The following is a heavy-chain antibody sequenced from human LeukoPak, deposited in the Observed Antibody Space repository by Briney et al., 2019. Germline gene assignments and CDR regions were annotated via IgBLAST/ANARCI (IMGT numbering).Heavy chain of an antibody. CDR1: GGTFSSYA. J-gene: IGHJ3*02. Sequence: SVKVSCKASGGTFSSYAISWVRQAPGQGLEWMGGIIPIFGTANYARKFQGRVTITADVSTSTAYMELSSLRSEDTAVYYCARDGYYYDSSGYYYYLGDAFDIWGQGTMVTVSS. CDR3: ARDGYYYDSSGYYYYLGDAFDI. D-gene: IGHD3-22*01. CDR2: IIPIFGTA. V-gene: IGHV1-69*13.